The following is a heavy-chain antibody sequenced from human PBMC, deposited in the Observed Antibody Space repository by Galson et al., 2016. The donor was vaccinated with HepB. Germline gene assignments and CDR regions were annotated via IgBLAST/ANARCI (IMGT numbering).Heavy chain of an antibody. CDR1: GGSFSGYY. CDR2: INHSGST. CDR3: ASHYYYDSSGYYRDSFDI. Sequence: SETLSLTCAVYGGSFSGYYWSWIRQPPGKGLEWIGEINHSGSTNYNPSLKSRVTISVDTSKNQFSLNPRSVIAADTAVYYCASHYYYDSSGYYRDSFDIWGQGTTVTVSS. D-gene: IGHD3-22*01. J-gene: IGHJ3*02. V-gene: IGHV4-34*01.